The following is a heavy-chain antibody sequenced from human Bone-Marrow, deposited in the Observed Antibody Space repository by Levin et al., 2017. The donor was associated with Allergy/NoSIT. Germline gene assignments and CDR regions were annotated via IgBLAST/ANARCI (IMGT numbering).Heavy chain of an antibody. D-gene: IGHD2-15*01. Sequence: GESLKISCAASGFTFSSYAMHWVRQAPGKGLEWVAVISYDGSNKYYADSVKGRFTISRDNSKNTLYLQMNSLRAEDTAVYYCAREYDVLYSGWFDPWGQGTLVTVSS. CDR3: AREYDVLYSGWFDP. J-gene: IGHJ5*02. CDR1: GFTFSSYA. V-gene: IGHV3-30-3*01. CDR2: ISYDGSNK.